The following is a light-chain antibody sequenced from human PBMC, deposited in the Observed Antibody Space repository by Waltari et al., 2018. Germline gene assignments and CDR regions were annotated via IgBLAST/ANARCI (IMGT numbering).Light chain of an antibody. J-gene: IGLJ3*02. V-gene: IGLV1-40*01. Sequence: QSVLTQTPSVSGAPGQSVTISCPGSSSNIGAGYDVHWYQQLPGTAPKLLIYGNTNRPSGVPGRFSVSRSDTSASLAITGLQTEDEADYYCQSYDNSLSGSRVFGGGTRVTVL. CDR3: QSYDNSLSGSRV. CDR2: GNT. CDR1: SSNIGAGYD.